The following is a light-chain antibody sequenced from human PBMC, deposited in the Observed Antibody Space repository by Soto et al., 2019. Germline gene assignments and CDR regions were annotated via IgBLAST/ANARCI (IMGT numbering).Light chain of an antibody. J-gene: IGKJ3*01. CDR1: QDITNS. V-gene: IGKV1-33*01. Sequence: DIQMTQSPSSLSASVGDRVTITCQASQDITNSLNWYQQKPGKAPNLLIFDASNLDAGVPSRFSGSGFGTYFTFTIHSLQPEDIATYYCQQYENIPFTFGPGTKGDSK. CDR3: QQYENIPFT. CDR2: DAS.